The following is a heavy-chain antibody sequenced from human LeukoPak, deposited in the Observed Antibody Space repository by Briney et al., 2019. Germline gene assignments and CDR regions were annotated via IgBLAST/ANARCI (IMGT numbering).Heavy chain of an antibody. CDR2: INPSGGST. V-gene: IGHV1-46*01. CDR3: ARTYYGSGSYYNYYYYGMDV. CDR1: GYTFTSYY. Sequence: ASVKVSCKASGYTFTSYYMHWVRQAPGQGLEWMGIINPSGGSTSYAQKFQGRVTMTRDTSTSTAYMELSSLRSEDTAVYYCARTYYGSGSYYNYYYYGMDVWGQGTTVTVSS. D-gene: IGHD3-10*01. J-gene: IGHJ6*02.